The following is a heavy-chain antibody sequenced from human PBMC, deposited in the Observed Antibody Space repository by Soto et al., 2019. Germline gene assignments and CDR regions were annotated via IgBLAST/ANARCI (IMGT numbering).Heavy chain of an antibody. CDR1: GFTFSSYG. V-gene: IGHV3-30*18. J-gene: IGHJ6*02. D-gene: IGHD3-22*01. CDR2: ISYDGSNK. CDR3: AKDYYDSSGYSVHYYYYGMDV. Sequence: QVQLVESGGGVVQPGRSLRLSCAASGFTFSSYGMHWVRQAPGKGLEWVAVISYDGSNKYYADSVKGRFTISRDNSKNTLYLQMNSLRAEDTAVYYCAKDYYDSSGYSVHYYYYGMDVWGQGTTVTVSS.